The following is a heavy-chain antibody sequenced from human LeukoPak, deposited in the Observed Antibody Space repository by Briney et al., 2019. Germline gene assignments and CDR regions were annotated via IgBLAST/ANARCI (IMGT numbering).Heavy chain of an antibody. V-gene: IGHV4-59*01. D-gene: IGHD1-26*01. CDR2: IYYSGST. CDR1: GGSISSYY. CDR3: ARDWGHIVGATRAFDI. J-gene: IGHJ3*02. Sequence: SETLSLTCTVSGGSISSYYWSWIRQPPGKGLEWIGYIYYSGSTNYNPSLKSRVTISVDTSKNQFSPKLSSVTAADTAVYYCARDWGHIVGATRAFDIWGQGTVVTVSS.